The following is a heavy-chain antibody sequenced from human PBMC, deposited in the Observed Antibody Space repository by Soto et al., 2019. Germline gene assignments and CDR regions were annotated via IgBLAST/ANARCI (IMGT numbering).Heavy chain of an antibody. CDR2: ISGSGST. Sequence: EVQLLESGGGLVQPGGSLRLSCAASGFTFSNYAMNWVRQAPGKGLEWVSAISGSGSTYYADSVKGRFSISSDNSNHTLYLETNSLTAEDTALYDSAKVTLRLNYFDYWGPGTRVTV. J-gene: IGHJ4*02. V-gene: IGHV3-23*01. D-gene: IGHD5-12*01. CDR1: GFTFSNYA. CDR3: AKVTLRLNYFDY.